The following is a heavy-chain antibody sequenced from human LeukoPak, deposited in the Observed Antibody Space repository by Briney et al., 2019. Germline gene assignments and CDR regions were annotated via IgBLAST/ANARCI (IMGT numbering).Heavy chain of an antibody. CDR3: ARDDIRSPGN. CDR2: IAGSSGYI. D-gene: IGHD3-16*01. J-gene: IGHJ4*02. Sequence: GGSLRLSCAASGFTFSSYTMNWVRQAPGKGLEWVSSIAGSSGYISYADSVKGRFTISRDNAKNSVYLQMNSLRAEDTAVYYCARDDIRSPGNWGQGTLVAVSS. V-gene: IGHV3-21*04. CDR1: GFTFSSYT.